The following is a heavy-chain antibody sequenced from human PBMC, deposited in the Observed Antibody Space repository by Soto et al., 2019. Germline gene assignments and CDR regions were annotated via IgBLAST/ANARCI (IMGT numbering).Heavy chain of an antibody. D-gene: IGHD3-9*01. CDR1: GYTFTSYG. Sequence: ASVKVSCKASGYTFTSYGISWVRQAPGQGLEWMGWISAYNGNTNYAQKLQGRVTMTTDTSTSTAYMELRSLRSDDTAVYYCARSPIFYDILTGYSSRPRDYYGMDVCGQGTTVTVSS. CDR2: ISAYNGNT. V-gene: IGHV1-18*04. CDR3: ARSPIFYDILTGYSSRPRDYYGMDV. J-gene: IGHJ6*02.